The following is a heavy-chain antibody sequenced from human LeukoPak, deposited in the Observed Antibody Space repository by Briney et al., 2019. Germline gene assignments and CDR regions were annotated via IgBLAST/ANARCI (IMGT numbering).Heavy chain of an antibody. D-gene: IGHD1-26*01. CDR3: AKDVVGAVPGDAFDI. CDR2: ISGSGGST. V-gene: IGHV3-23*01. J-gene: IGHJ3*02. Sequence: MSWVRQAXGKGLEWVSAISGSGGSTYYADSVKGRFTISRDNSKNTLYLQMNSLRAEDTAVYYCAKDVVGAVPGDAFDIWGQGTMVTVSS.